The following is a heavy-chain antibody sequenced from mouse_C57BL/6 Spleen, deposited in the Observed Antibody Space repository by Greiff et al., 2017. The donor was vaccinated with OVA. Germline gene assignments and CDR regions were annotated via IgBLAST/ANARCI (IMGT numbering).Heavy chain of an antibody. Sequence: QVHVKQPGAELVRPGSSVKLSCKASGYTFTSYWMDWVKQRPGQGLEWIGNIYPSDSETHYNQKFKDKATLTVDKSSSTAYMQLSSLTSEDSAVYYCASEDYGTSFAYWGQGTLVTVSA. CDR1: GYTFTSYW. V-gene: IGHV1-61*01. CDR2: IYPSDSET. J-gene: IGHJ3*01. D-gene: IGHD1-1*01. CDR3: ASEDYGTSFAY.